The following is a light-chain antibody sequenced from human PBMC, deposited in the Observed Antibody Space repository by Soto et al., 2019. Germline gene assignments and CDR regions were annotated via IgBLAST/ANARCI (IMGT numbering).Light chain of an antibody. Sequence: EIVMTQSPATLSVSPGERTTLSCRARQSVSSNLAWYQQKPGQAPRLLIYGASTRATGIPARFSGSGSGTELTLTISSLQSEDFAVDYCQQYNNWPPLTFGGGTKVDIK. CDR2: GAS. V-gene: IGKV3-15*01. CDR1: QSVSSN. CDR3: QQYNNWPPLT. J-gene: IGKJ4*01.